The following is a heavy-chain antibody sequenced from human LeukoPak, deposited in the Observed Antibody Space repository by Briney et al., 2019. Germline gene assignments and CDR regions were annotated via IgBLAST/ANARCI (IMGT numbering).Heavy chain of an antibody. CDR3: ARDRSVVVTANYIPWYFDL. D-gene: IGHD2-21*02. CDR1: GGSISSHC. Sequence: SETLSLTCTVSGGSISSHCWSWIRQTPGKGLEWIGYISYSGSTNYNPSLKSRVTISVDTSKNQFSLKLSSVTAADTAVYYCARDRSVVVTANYIPWYFDLWGRGTLVTVSS. J-gene: IGHJ2*01. CDR2: ISYSGST. V-gene: IGHV4-59*11.